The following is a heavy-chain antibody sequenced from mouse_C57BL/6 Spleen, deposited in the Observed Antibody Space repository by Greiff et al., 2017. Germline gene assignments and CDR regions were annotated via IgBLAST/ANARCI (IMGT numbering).Heavy chain of an antibody. CDR3: ARESLTGTGVAY. CDR2: IYPGDGDT. D-gene: IGHD4-1*01. J-gene: IGHJ3*01. CDR1: GYAFSSSW. Sequence: QVQLQQSGPELVKPGASVKISCKASGYAFSSSWMNWVKQRPGKGLEWIGRIYPGDGDTNYNGKFKGKATLTADKSSSTAYMQLSSLTSEDSAVYFCARESLTGTGVAYWGQGTLVTVSA. V-gene: IGHV1-82*01.